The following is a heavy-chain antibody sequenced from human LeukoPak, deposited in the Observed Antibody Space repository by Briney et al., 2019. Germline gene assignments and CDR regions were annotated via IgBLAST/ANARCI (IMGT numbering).Heavy chain of an antibody. Sequence: PGRSLRLSCAASGFTFSSYAMHWVRQAPGKGLEWVAVISYDGSNKYYADSVKGRFTISRDNSKNTLYLQMNSLRAEGTAVYYCARDLGCSGGSCYQGTYYYYGMDVWGQGTTVTVSS. CDR3: ARDLGCSGGSCYQGTYYYYGMDV. CDR1: GFTFSSYA. D-gene: IGHD2-15*01. V-gene: IGHV3-30*04. J-gene: IGHJ6*02. CDR2: ISYDGSNK.